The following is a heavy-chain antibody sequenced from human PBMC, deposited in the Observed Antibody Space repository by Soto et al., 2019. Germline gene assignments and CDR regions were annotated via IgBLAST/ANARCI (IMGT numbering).Heavy chain of an antibody. J-gene: IGHJ5*01. CDR3: ARQDDWFDS. V-gene: IGHV4-39*01. CDR1: GDSMTSPPYY. Sequence: SETLSLPCNVSGDSMTSPPYYWGWIRQPTGKGLEWIGTVYYSGATYSNPSLRGRLTVSANTCNNYYSLRLTSVTAADTAVYYCARQDDWFDSLGQGILVTVSS. CDR2: VYYSGAT.